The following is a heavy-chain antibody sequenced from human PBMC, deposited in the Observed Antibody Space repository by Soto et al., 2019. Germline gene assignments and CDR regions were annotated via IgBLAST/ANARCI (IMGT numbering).Heavy chain of an antibody. J-gene: IGHJ6*02. CDR3: TTDGAIAARPIGYYYYGMDV. CDR1: GLTLSNAW. D-gene: IGHD6-6*01. Sequence: GSLRLSCAASGLTLSNAWMSWVRQAPGKGLELVGRIKSKTDGGTTDYAAPVKGRFTISRDDSKNTLYLQMNSLKTEDTAVYYCTTDGAIAARPIGYYYYGMDVWGQGTTVTVSS. CDR2: IKSKTDGGTT. V-gene: IGHV3-15*01.